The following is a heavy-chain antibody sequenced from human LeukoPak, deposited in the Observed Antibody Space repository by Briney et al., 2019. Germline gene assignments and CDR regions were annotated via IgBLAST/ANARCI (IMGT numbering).Heavy chain of an antibody. CDR2: ISSSSSYT. V-gene: IGHV3-21*06. CDR3: ARDLLEPPYYYYYMDV. J-gene: IGHJ6*03. CDR1: GFTFSDYA. D-gene: IGHD1-14*01. Sequence: GGSLRLSCAASGFTFSDYAINWVRQAPGKGLEWVSCISSSSSYTYYADSVQGRFTISRDNAKNSLILQMNSLRAEDAAVYHCARDLLEPPYYYYYMDVWGKGTTVTVSS.